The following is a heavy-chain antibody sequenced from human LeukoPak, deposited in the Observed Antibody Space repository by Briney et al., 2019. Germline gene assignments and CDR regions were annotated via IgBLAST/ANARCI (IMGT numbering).Heavy chain of an antibody. D-gene: IGHD2-15*01. J-gene: IGHJ4*02. CDR3: AMHCSGGTCYSSFDW. V-gene: IGHV3-23*01. Sequence: GGSLRLSCAASGFTFGTYGMSWVRQAPGKGLEWVSTISGSGGSTYYADVVKGRFTISRDNSKNTLFLQMNSLRADDTAVYYCAMHCSGGTCYSSFDWWGQGTLVTVSS. CDR1: GFTFGTYG. CDR2: ISGSGGST.